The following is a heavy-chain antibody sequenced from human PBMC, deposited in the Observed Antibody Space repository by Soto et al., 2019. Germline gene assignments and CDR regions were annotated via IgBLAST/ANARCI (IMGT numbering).Heavy chain of an antibody. CDR1: GYTFTGYY. CDR3: ARQNYYSGMDV. Sequence: GASVKVSCKASGYTFTGYYMHWVRQAPGQGLEWMGWISPYNGNTNYAQMLQGRVTMTTDTSTATGYMEMRSLESDDTAVYYCARQNYYSGMDVWGQGTTVTVSS. J-gene: IGHJ6*02. CDR2: ISPYNGNT. V-gene: IGHV1-18*04.